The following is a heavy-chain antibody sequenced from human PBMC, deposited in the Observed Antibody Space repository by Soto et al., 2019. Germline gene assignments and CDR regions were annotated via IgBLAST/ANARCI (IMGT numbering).Heavy chain of an antibody. CDR2: IYPGDSDT. V-gene: IGHV5-51*01. Sequence: PGALLADSWRGAEGRFASYWIGWLSQMPGKGLEWMGIIYPGDSDTRYSPSFQGQVTISADKSISTAYLQWSSLKASDTAMYYCARREGDHYYGSGSYYKVGWFDPWGQGTLVTVSS. CDR3: ARREGDHYYGSGSYYKVGWFDP. CDR1: EGRFASYW. J-gene: IGHJ5*02. D-gene: IGHD3-10*01.